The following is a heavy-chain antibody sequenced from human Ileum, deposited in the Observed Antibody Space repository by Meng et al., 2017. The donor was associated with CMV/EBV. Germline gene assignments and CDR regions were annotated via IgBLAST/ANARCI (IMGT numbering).Heavy chain of an antibody. J-gene: IGHJ3*01. CDR1: GLTFNMHW. Sequence: GGSLRLSCVASGLTFNMHWMHRVRQAPGKGLVWVSRCDNDGSDPSYADSVKGRFTVSRDNAKNTVFLQMNSLRVEDTAVYYCVKDGGYGFAFDVWGHGTMVTVSS. CDR2: CDNDGSDP. CDR3: VKDGGYGFAFDV. V-gene: IGHV3-74*01. D-gene: IGHD1-26*01.